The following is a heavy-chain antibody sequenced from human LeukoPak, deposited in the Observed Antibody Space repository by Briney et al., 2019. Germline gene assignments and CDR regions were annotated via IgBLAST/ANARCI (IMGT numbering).Heavy chain of an antibody. CDR2: IYYTGRT. V-gene: IGHV4-31*03. CDR3: ARFYDSSGSNWFDP. J-gene: IGHJ5*02. Sequence: SQTLSLTCTVSGGSISSGGYYWSWIRQHPGKGLEWIGYIYYTGRTYQNPSLKSRVAISVDTSKNQFSLKLSSVTAADTAVYYCARFYDSSGSNWFDPWGQGILVTVSS. CDR1: GGSISSGGYY. D-gene: IGHD3-22*01.